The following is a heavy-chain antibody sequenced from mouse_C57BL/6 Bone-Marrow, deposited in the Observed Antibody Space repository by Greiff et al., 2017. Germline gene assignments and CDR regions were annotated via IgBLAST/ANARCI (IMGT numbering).Heavy chain of an antibody. Sequence: VQLQQSGPELVKPGASVKISCKASGYAFSSSWMNWVKQRPGKGLEWIGRIYPGDGDTNYNGKFKGKATLTADKSSSTAYMQLSRLTSEDSAVYFCANYDYDLYWYFDVWGTGTTVTVSS. J-gene: IGHJ1*03. V-gene: IGHV1-82*01. D-gene: IGHD2-4*01. CDR3: ANYDYDLYWYFDV. CDR1: GYAFSSSW. CDR2: IYPGDGDT.